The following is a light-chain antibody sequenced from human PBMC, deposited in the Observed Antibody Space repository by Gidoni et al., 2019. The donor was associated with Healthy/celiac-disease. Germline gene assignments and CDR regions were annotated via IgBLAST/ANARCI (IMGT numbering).Light chain of an antibody. CDR2: AAS. CDR3: QQSYSTPL. CDR1: QSISSY. V-gene: IGKV1-39*01. J-gene: IGKJ2*01. Sequence: DIQMTQSPSSLSASVGDRVTITCRASQSISSYLNWYQQKPGKAPKLLIYAASSLQSRVPSRFSGSGSGTDFTLTISSLQPEDFATYYCQQSYSTPLFXXXTKLEIK.